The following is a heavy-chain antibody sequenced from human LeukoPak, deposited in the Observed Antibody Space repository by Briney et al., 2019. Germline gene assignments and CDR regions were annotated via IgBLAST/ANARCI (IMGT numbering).Heavy chain of an antibody. J-gene: IGHJ5*02. CDR2: IYYSGST. CDR1: GGSISSYY. Sequence: PSETLSLTCTVSGGSISSYYWSWIRQPPGKGLEWIGYIYYSGSTNYNPSLKSRVTISVDTSKNQFSLKLSSVTAADTAVYYCARRPRGGNWFDPWGQGTLVTVSS. V-gene: IGHV4-59*08. D-gene: IGHD3-10*01. CDR3: ARRPRGGNWFDP.